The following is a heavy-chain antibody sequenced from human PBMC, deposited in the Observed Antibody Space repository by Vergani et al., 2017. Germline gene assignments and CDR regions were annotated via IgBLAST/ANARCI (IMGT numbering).Heavy chain of an antibody. J-gene: IGHJ4*02. V-gene: IGHV4-59*01. CDR3: ARTLEYYDSSCWGFDY. CDR1: GGSISSYY. CDR2: IYYSGST. Sequence: QVQLQESGPGLVKPSETLSLTCTVSGGSISSYYWSWIRQPPGKGLEWIGYIYYSGSTNYNPSLKSRVTISVDTSKNQFSLKLSSVTAADTAVYYCARTLEYYDSSCWGFDYWGQGTLVTVSS. D-gene: IGHD3-22*01.